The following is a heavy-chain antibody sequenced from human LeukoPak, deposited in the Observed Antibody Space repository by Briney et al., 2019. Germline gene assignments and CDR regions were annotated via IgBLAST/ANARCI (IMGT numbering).Heavy chain of an antibody. CDR3: ARADYGDFFDY. Sequence: GASVKVSCKASGYTFTSYYMHWVRQAPGQGLEWMGWINLNSGGTNYAQKFQGRVTMTRDTSISTAYMELSRLRSDDTAVYYCARADYGDFFDYWGQGTLVTVSS. D-gene: IGHD4-17*01. CDR1: GYTFTSYY. CDR2: INLNSGGT. J-gene: IGHJ4*02. V-gene: IGHV1-2*02.